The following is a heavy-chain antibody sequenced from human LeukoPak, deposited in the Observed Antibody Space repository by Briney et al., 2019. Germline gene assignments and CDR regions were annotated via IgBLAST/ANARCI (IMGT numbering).Heavy chain of an antibody. V-gene: IGHV1-2*02. D-gene: IGHD3-22*01. J-gene: IGHJ4*02. CDR1: GYTFTTYF. Sequence: ASVKVSCKASGYTFTTYFIHWVRQAPGQGLEWVGWINPNSGGTTYAQKFQGRVTMTRDTSISTAYMELSGLRSDDTAVYYCATTSAGGYNLSFYLGQGTLVIVS. CDR2: INPNSGGT. CDR3: ATTSAGGYNLSFY.